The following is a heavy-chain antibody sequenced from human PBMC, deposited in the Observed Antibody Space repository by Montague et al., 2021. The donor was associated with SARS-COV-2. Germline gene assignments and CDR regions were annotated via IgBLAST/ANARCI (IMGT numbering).Heavy chain of an antibody. Sequence: SETLSLTCTVSGAFVASGNFYWSWIRQPPGKGLEWIGYMYYTGHTNYXPSLESRVTMPVDPSKNQFSLTLTSVTAADTAVYYCARSRANVPSRPGFDYWGQGALATVSS. CDR2: MYYTGHT. J-gene: IGHJ4*02. CDR1: GAFVASGNFY. CDR3: ARSRANVPSRPGFDY. D-gene: IGHD6-6*01. V-gene: IGHV4-61*01.